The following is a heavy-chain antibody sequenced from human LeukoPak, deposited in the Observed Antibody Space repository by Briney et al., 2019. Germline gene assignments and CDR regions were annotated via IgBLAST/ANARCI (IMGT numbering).Heavy chain of an antibody. V-gene: IGHV1-8*01. CDR1: GYTLTSYD. CDR3: ARDLPQWPAY. Sequence: ASVKASCKASGYTLTSYDINWVRQATGQGLEWMGWMNPNSGRTGYAQNFQGRITITRNTSISTAYMELSSLRSEDTAVYYCARDLPQWPAYWGQGTLVTVSS. D-gene: IGHD6-19*01. CDR2: MNPNSGRT. J-gene: IGHJ4*02.